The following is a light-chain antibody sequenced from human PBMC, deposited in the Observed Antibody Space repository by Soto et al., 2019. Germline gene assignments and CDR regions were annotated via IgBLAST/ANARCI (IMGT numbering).Light chain of an antibody. CDR3: QHANSFPRT. CDR2: AAS. V-gene: IGKV1-12*01. Sequence: DIQMTQSPSSVSASVGDTVTISCRASQGISTWLAWYQQKPGKAPKLLIYAASYLQNGVPSRFSGRGSGTDFTLTISSLQPEDFVTYYWQHANSFPRTFGQGTKPEIQ. J-gene: IGKJ2*02. CDR1: QGISTW.